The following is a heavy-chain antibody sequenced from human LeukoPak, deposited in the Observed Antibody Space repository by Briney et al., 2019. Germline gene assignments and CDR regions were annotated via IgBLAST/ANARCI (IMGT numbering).Heavy chain of an antibody. CDR2: ISGSGGST. V-gene: IGHV3-23*01. CDR1: GFTFSSYA. J-gene: IGHJ4*02. D-gene: IGHD3-3*01. CDR3: AKDRSIFGVVPRGYYFDY. Sequence: GGSLRLSCAAPGFTFSSYAMSWVRQAPGKGLEWVSAISGSGGSTYYADSVKGRFTISRDNSKNTLYLQMNSLRAEDTAVYYCAKDRSIFGVVPRGYYFDYWGQGTLVTVSS.